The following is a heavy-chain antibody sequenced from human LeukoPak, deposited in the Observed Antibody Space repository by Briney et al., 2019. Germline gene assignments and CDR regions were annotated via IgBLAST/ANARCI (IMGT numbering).Heavy chain of an antibody. D-gene: IGHD3-3*01. V-gene: IGHV4-61*02. Sequence: PSETLSLACTVSGGSISSGSYYWSWIRQPAGKGVEWIGRIYTSGSTNYNPSLKSRVTISVDTSKNQFSLKLSSVTAADTAVYYCAQESLEYHYFDYWGQGTLVTVSS. CDR1: GGSISSGSYY. CDR3: AQESLEYHYFDY. CDR2: IYTSGST. J-gene: IGHJ4*02.